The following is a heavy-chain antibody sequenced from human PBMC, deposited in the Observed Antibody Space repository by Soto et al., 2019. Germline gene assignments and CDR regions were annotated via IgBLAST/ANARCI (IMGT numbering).Heavy chain of an antibody. CDR2: INHSGST. CDR1: GGSFSGYY. V-gene: IGHV4-34*01. Sequence: QVQLQQWGAGLLKPSETLSLTCAVYGGSFSGYYWSWIRQPPGKGLEWIGEINHSGSTNYNPSLKSRVTISVDTSKNQFSLKLSSVTAADTAVYYCARHVDTAMAYFHYWGQGTLVTVSS. J-gene: IGHJ4*02. CDR3: ARHVDTAMAYFHY. D-gene: IGHD5-18*01.